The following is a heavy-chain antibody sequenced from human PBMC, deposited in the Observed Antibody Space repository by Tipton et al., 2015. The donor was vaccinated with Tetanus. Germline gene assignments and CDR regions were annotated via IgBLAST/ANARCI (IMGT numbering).Heavy chain of an antibody. CDR1: GFRFSYSG. CDR2: IAFDGKNE. V-gene: IGHV3-30*18. J-gene: IGHJ4*02. CDR3: AKEFQRARVRFFDS. D-gene: IGHD3-10*01. Sequence: SLRLSCAASGFRFSYSGMHWVRQAPGKGLEWVAVIAFDGKNERYADSVKGRFIISRDNSKTTLYLQMNSLRPEDAAVYYCAKEFQRARVRFFDSWGQGTRVSASS.